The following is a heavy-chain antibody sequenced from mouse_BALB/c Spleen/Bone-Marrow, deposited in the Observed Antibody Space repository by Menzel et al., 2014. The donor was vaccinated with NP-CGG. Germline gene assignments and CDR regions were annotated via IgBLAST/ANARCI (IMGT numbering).Heavy chain of an antibody. CDR1: GYTFTNYF. J-gene: IGHJ3*01. CDR2: INPNSGGT. Sequence: QVQLQQSGAELVKPGASVKLSCKASGYTFTNYFMYWVKPRPGQGLEWIGEINPNSGGTNFNENFKSKATLTLDKSSSTAYMQLSSLTSEDSAVYYCTRSGPGFAYWGHGTLVTVSA. V-gene: IGHV1S17*01. CDR3: TRSGPGFAY.